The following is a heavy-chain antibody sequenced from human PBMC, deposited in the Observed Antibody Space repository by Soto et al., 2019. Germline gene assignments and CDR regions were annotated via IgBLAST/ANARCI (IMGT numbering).Heavy chain of an antibody. CDR3: ARQDNTGTCQGFDY. J-gene: IGHJ4*02. CDR1: GGSISTTNYY. V-gene: IGHV4-39*01. CDR2: MSYSGST. Sequence: QLQLQESGPGLVKPSETLSLTCTVSGGSISTTNYYWAWIRQPPGQGLEWIGSMSYSGSTYYNSSLRSRVTMSVATYKNQCALKVSSVTAAATAVYSCARQDNTGTCQGFDYWGQGTLVTVSS. D-gene: IGHD1-1*01.